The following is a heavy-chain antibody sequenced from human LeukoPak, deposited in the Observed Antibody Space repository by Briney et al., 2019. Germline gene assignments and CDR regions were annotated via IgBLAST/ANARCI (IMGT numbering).Heavy chain of an antibody. J-gene: IGHJ3*02. CDR3: VQEGPRGLAFDI. CDR1: GVTFSSYV. V-gene: IGHV3-23*01. CDR2: ISGSGSGT. Sequence: GGSLRLSCEASGVTFSSYVMSWVRQAPGKRPEWVSGISGSGSGTYYADSVKGRFAISRDNSKNTLDLQMNSLRAEDTAVYYCVQEGPRGLAFDIWGQGTKVTVSS.